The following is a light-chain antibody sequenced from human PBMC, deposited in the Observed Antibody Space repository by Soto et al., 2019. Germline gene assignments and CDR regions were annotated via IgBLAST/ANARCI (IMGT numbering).Light chain of an antibody. J-gene: IGKJ1*01. Sequence: DVQMTQSPSTLSASVGDRVTITCRASQSISDWLAWYQQKPGEAPKFLIYKASSLESGVPSRFSGSGSGTEFTLTISSLQPDDFATYYCQQYNSYSGGTFGQGTKVEIK. CDR3: QQYNSYSGGT. CDR2: KAS. CDR1: QSISDW. V-gene: IGKV1-5*03.